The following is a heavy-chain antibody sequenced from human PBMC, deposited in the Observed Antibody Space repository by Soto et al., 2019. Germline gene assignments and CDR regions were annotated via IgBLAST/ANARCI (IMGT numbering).Heavy chain of an antibody. CDR1: GFPFSGYA. J-gene: IGHJ4*02. CDR2: ISSDGSST. D-gene: IGHD4-4*01. CDR3: ARGAYRYFDY. V-gene: IGHV3-30-3*01. Sequence: QVQLVESGGGVVQPGKYLRLSCVASGFPFSGYAMHWIRQAPGKAPEWVALISSDGSSTLYADSVRGRFTISRDNSRDTLYLQLNSLRPDDTAVFSCARGAYRYFDYWGQGTLVTVSS.